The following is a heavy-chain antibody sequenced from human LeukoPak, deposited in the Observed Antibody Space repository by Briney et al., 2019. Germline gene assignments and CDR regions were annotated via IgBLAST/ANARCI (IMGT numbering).Heavy chain of an antibody. V-gene: IGHV4-59*08. J-gene: IGHJ5*02. CDR2: IYYSGST. CDR1: GGSISSYY. D-gene: IGHD6-6*01. Sequence: SETLSLTCTVSGGSISSYYWSWLRQPPGKGLEWIGYIYYSGSTNYNPSLKSRVTISVDTSKNQFSLKLSSVTAADTAVYYCARLNRIGSSLWFDPWGQGTLVTVSS. CDR3: ARLNRIGSSLWFDP.